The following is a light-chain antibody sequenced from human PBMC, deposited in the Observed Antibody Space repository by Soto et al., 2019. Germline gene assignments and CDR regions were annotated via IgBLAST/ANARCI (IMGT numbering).Light chain of an antibody. CDR3: SSFTSSSTVV. Sequence: QSALTQPASVSGSPGQSITISCTGTSSDVGGYNYVSWYQQHPGKAPKLMIFDVINRPSGVSNRFSGSKSGNTASLTISGXXXXXXXDYYCSSFTSSSTVVFGGGTKVTV. J-gene: IGLJ2*01. CDR1: SSDVGGYNY. CDR2: DVI. V-gene: IGLV2-14*01.